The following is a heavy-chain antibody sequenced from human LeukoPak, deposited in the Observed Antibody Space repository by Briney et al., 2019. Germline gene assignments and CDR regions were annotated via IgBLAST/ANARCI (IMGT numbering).Heavy chain of an antibody. CDR3: ARDEISHIVGATVI. D-gene: IGHD1-26*01. CDR2: ISGSGGST. V-gene: IGHV3-23*01. J-gene: IGHJ3*02. Sequence: PGGSLRLSCAASGFTLSSYAMSWVRQAPGKGLEWVSAISGSGGSTYYADSVKGRFTISRDNAKNSLYLQMNSLRAEDTAVYYCARDEISHIVGATVIWGQGTMVTVSS. CDR1: GFTLSSYA.